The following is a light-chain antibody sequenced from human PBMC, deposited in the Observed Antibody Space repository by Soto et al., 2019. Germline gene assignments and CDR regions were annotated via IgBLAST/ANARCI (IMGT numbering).Light chain of an antibody. CDR2: EVS. CDR3: SSYAGSDVFV. V-gene: IGLV2-8*01. CDR1: SSDVGAYNY. J-gene: IGLJ1*01. Sequence: QSALTQPPSASGSPGQSVAISCTGTSSDVGAYNYVAWYQQHPGKVPKLMIYEVSKRPSGVPDRFSGSKSGNTASLTVSGLQADDEADYYCSSYAGSDVFVFGTGTKVTVL.